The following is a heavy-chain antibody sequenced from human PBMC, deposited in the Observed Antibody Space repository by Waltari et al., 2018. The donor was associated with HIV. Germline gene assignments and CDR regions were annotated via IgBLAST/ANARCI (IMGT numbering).Heavy chain of an antibody. V-gene: IGHV3-23*01. D-gene: IGHD3-16*01. CDR3: VRGGWGTIVDY. CDR1: GFSFSTYT. Sequence: EVQLLESGGGLVQPGGSLRLSCTVSGFSFSTYTMKWVRQAPGKVLDWVSTISGSDQKTLYADSVRGRFTLFRDNSKNTLNLQMNSLAVEDTAIYYCVRGGWGTIVDYWGQGSLVTVSS. J-gene: IGHJ4*02. CDR2: ISGSDQKT.